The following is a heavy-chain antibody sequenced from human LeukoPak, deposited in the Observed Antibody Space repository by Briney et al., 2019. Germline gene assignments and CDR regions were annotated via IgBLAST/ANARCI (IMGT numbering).Heavy chain of an antibody. Sequence: ASVKVSCKASGYTFTGYYMHWVRQAPGQGLEWMGGIIPIFGTANYAQKFQGRVTITADESTSTAYMELSSLRSEDTAVYYCARGGYSTYYGMDVWGQGTTVTVSS. CDR3: ARGGYSTYYGMDV. CDR1: GYTFTGYY. CDR2: IIPIFGTA. J-gene: IGHJ6*02. D-gene: IGHD4-11*01. V-gene: IGHV1-69*13.